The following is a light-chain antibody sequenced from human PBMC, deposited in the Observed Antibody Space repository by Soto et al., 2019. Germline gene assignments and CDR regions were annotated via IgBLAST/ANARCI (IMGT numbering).Light chain of an antibody. CDR1: QGISSA. CDR3: QQFISYPRT. J-gene: IGKJ1*01. CDR2: DAS. V-gene: IGKV1-13*02. Sequence: AIQLTQSPSSLSASVGDRVTITCRASQGISSALAWYQQKPGKAPKLLIYDASSLESGVPSRFSGSGSGTDFALSISSLQPEDFSTYYCQQFISYPRTFGQGTKVEIK.